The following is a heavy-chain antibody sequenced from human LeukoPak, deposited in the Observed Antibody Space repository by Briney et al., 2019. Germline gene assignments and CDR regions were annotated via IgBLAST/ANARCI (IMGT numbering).Heavy chain of an antibody. D-gene: IGHD3-10*01. V-gene: IGHV1-2*02. CDR2: INPNSGGT. CDR3: AREYYYGSGGDY. CDR1: GYTFTGYY. Sequence: ASVKVSCKASGYTFTGYYMHWVRQAPGQGLEWTGWINPNSGGTNYAQKFQGRVTMTRDTSISTAYMELSRLRSDDTAVYYCAREYYYGSGGDYWGQGTLVTVSS. J-gene: IGHJ4*02.